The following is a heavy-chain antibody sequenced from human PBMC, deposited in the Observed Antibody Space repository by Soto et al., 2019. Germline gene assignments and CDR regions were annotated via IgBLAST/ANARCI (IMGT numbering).Heavy chain of an antibody. V-gene: IGHV4-39*01. CDR3: ARGDIVLVPASEGNWFDP. D-gene: IGHD2-2*01. J-gene: IGHJ5*02. Sequence: PSETLSLTCTVSGGSISSSSYYWGWIRQPPGKGLEWIGSIYYSGSTYYNPSLRSRVTISVDTSKNQFSLKLSSVTAADTAVYFCARGDIVLVPASEGNWFDPWGQGTLVTVSS. CDR2: IYYSGST. CDR1: GGSISSSSYY.